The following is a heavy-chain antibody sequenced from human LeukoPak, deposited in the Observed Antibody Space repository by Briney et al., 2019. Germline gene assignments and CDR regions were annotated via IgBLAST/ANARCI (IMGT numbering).Heavy chain of an antibody. CDR1: GFTFSTYS. CDR2: ISSSSSYI. J-gene: IGHJ4*02. D-gene: IGHD6-13*01. CDR3: ARGLAAAGAELFDY. V-gene: IGHV3-21*01. Sequence: GGSLRLSCAASGFTFSTYSMYWVRQAPGKGLEWVSFISSSSSYIYYADSVKGRFTISRDNAKNSLYVQMNSLRAEDTAVYYCARGLAAAGAELFDYWGQGTLVTVSS.